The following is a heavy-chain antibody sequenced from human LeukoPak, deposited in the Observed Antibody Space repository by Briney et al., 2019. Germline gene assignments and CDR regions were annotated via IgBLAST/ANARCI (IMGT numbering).Heavy chain of an antibody. Sequence: GGSLELSCAASGFTFSGSAMHWVRQASGKGLEWVGRIRTKANTYATTYAASVKGRFTISRDDSKNTAYLQMNSLKTEDTAVYFCARLCTTTSCSTNYWGQGTLVTVSS. D-gene: IGHD2-2*01. V-gene: IGHV3-73*01. CDR3: ARLCTTTSCSTNY. CDR2: IRTKANTYAT. J-gene: IGHJ4*02. CDR1: GFTFSGSA.